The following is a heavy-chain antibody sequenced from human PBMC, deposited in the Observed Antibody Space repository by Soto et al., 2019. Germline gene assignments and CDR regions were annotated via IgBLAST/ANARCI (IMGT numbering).Heavy chain of an antibody. V-gene: IGHV1-2*02. CDR2: INPNSGDT. Sequence: QVPLVQSGAEVKKPGASVKVSCRASGYTFTGYRIHWVRQAPGQGLEWMGWINPNSGDTKQIEKFQGRVTMTRDTSISTASMELSSLNSDDPAVYYCVRLVGPLWCQGTLVTVSS. CDR1: GYTFTGYR. D-gene: IGHD1-26*01. J-gene: IGHJ4*02. CDR3: VRLVGPL.